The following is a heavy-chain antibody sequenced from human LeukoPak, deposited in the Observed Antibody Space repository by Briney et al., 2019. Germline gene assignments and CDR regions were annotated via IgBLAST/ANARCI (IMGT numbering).Heavy chain of an antibody. Sequence: SETLSLTCTVSGGSISSSSYYWGWIRQPPGKGLEWIGSIYYSGSTYYNPSLKSRVTISVDTSKNQFSLKLSSVTAADTAVYYCARVTYDSSGYYYPSLFDYWGQGTLVTVSS. CDR2: IYYSGST. J-gene: IGHJ4*02. CDR3: ARVTYDSSGYYYPSLFDY. V-gene: IGHV4-39*07. CDR1: GGSISSSSYY. D-gene: IGHD3-22*01.